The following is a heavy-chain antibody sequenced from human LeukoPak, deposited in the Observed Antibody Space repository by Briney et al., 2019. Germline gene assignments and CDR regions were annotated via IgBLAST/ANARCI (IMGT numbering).Heavy chain of an antibody. CDR3: ARALGVGNAFDI. Sequence: PSETLSLICAVSGGSISSGGYSWSWIRQPPGKGLEWIGYIYHSGSTYYNPSLKSRVTISVDRSKNQFSLKLSSVTAADTAVYYCARALGVGNAFDIWGQGTMVTVSS. CDR2: IYHSGST. D-gene: IGHD2-15*01. CDR1: GGSISSGGYS. J-gene: IGHJ3*02. V-gene: IGHV4-30-2*01.